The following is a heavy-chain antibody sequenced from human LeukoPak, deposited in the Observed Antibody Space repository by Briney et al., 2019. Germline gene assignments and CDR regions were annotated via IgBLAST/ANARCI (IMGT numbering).Heavy chain of an antibody. Sequence: ASVKVSCKASGYTFTDYYIHWVRQAPGQGLEWMGWINPKSGDTNYEQKFQGRVTMTRDTSVSTAYMELSGLRSEDTAVYYCARSRSYYDILTGENWFDPWGQGTLVTVSS. D-gene: IGHD3-9*01. CDR1: GYTFTDYY. J-gene: IGHJ5*02. V-gene: IGHV1-2*02. CDR2: INPKSGDT. CDR3: ARSRSYYDILTGENWFDP.